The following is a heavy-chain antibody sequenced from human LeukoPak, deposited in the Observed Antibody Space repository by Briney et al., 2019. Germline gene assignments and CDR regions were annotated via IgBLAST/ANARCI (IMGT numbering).Heavy chain of an antibody. J-gene: IGHJ3*02. CDR2: IYYSGST. CDR1: GGSISSYY. CDR3: ARAAREVLRFLEWLSPAAFDI. Sequence: SETLSLTCTVSGGSISSYYWSWIRQPPGKGLEWIGYIYYSGSTIYNPSLTSRVTISVDTSKNQFSLKLSSVTAADTAVYYCARAAREVLRFLEWLSPAAFDIWGQGTMVTVSS. D-gene: IGHD3-3*01. V-gene: IGHV4-59*01.